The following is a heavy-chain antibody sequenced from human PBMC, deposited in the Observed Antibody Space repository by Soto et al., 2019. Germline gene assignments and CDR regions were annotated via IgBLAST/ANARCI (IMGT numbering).Heavy chain of an antibody. V-gene: IGHV1-18*04. CDR2: INVDNGET. J-gene: IGHJ5*02. CDR3: ARWISGGYSDWFDP. Sequence: QVQLVQSGAEVTKPGASVKVSCKASGYNFMRYGFTWVRQAPGQGLEWMGWINVDNGETKYPQKIQGRVTMTTDTSTSTVYMELRSLTSDDTAVYYCARWISGGYSDWFDPGGHGTLVTVSS. CDR1: GYNFMRYG. D-gene: IGHD1-26*01.